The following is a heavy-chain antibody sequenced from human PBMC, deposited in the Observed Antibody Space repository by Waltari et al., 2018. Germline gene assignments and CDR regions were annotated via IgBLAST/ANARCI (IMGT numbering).Heavy chain of an antibody. J-gene: IGHJ5*02. V-gene: IGHV1-2*04. CDR2: INPDMGGA. Sequence: QVQLVQSGAEVRQPGASVKVSCKASGYTFSDFYIHWVRQAPGQGPEWMGCINPDMGGAGYDTNVRGWVTLTRDTSIRTAYMEVARLGFDDTAVYYCARGGTYRSKWFDPWGQGTLVSVSA. CDR3: ARGGTYRSKWFDP. D-gene: IGHD5-12*01. CDR1: GYTFSDFY.